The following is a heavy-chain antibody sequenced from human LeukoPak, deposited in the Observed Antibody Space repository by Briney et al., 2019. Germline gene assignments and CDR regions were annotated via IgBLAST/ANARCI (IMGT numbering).Heavy chain of an antibody. CDR1: GFTLRSYG. V-gene: IGHV3-33*01. D-gene: IGHD1-26*01. CDR2: SSHDGSYK. CDR3: ARDRYSGSYWYY. Sequence: GGSLRLSCAASGFTLRSYGMHWVRQLPGEGLYWVAVSSHDGSYKEYADSVKGRFTISRDNAKNSLYLQMNSLRAEDTAVYYCARDRYSGSYWYYWGQGTLVTVSS. J-gene: IGHJ4*02.